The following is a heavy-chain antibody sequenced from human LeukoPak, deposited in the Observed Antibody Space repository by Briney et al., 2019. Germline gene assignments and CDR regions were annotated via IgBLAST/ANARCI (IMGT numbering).Heavy chain of an antibody. Sequence: PGGSLRLSCAASGFTFSSYAMHWVRQAPGKGLEWVAVISYDGSNKYYADSVKGRFTISRDNSKNTLYLQMNSLRAEDTAVYYCARARWVREYQLLVYWGQGTLVTVSS. CDR3: ARARWVREYQLLVY. CDR1: GFTFSSYA. CDR2: ISYDGSNK. D-gene: IGHD2-2*01. V-gene: IGHV3-30-3*01. J-gene: IGHJ4*02.